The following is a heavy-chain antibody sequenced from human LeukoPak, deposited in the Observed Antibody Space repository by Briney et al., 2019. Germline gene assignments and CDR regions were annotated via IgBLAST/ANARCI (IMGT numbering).Heavy chain of an antibody. Sequence: PGGSLRLSCAASGFTFSSYGMHWVRQAPGKGLEWVAFIRYDGSNKYYADSVKGRFTISRDNSKNTLYLQMNSLRAEDTAVYYCARDSAVAGSGIDYWGQGTLVTVSS. CDR3: ARDSAVAGSGIDY. CDR1: GFTFSSYG. J-gene: IGHJ4*02. CDR2: IRYDGSNK. V-gene: IGHV3-30*02. D-gene: IGHD6-19*01.